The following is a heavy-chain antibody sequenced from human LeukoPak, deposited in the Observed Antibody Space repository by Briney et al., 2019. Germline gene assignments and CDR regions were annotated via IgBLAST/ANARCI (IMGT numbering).Heavy chain of an antibody. CDR2: ISSSGSTI. CDR1: GFTFSDYY. D-gene: IGHD3-3*01. J-gene: IGHJ4*02. Sequence: GGSLRLSCAASGFTFSDYYMSWIRQAPGKGLEWVSYISSSGSTIYYADSVKGRFTISRDNAKNSLYLQMNSLRAEDTAVYYCAGTRSGYYSAAIDYFDYWGQGTLVTVSS. CDR3: AGTRSGYYSAAIDYFDY. V-gene: IGHV3-11*04.